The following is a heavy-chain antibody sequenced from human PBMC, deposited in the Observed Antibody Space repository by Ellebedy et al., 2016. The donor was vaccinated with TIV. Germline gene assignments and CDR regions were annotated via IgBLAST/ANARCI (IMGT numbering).Heavy chain of an antibody. Sequence: MPGGSLRLSCTVSGGSISSSSYSWGWIRQPPGKGLEWIGSIYYSGSTYYNPSLKSRVTISVDTSKNQFPLKLRAVTAADTAVYYCARRRAEYSSPHDYWGQGTLVTVSS. CDR3: ARRRAEYSSPHDY. V-gene: IGHV4-39*01. D-gene: IGHD6-6*01. J-gene: IGHJ4*02. CDR2: IYYSGST. CDR1: GGSISSSSYS.